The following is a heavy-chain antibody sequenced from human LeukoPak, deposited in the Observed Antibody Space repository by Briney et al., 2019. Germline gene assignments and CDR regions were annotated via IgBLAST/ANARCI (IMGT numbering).Heavy chain of an antibody. V-gene: IGHV4-59*01. D-gene: IGHD5-18*01. Sequence: SETLSLTCTDSGGSISSYYWSWIRQPPGKGLEWIGYIYYSGSTNYNPSLKSRVTISVDTSKNQFSLKLSSVTAADTAVYYCARGADTAMVMDYWGQGTLVTVSS. CDR2: IYYSGST. CDR3: ARGADTAMVMDY. CDR1: GGSISSYY. J-gene: IGHJ4*02.